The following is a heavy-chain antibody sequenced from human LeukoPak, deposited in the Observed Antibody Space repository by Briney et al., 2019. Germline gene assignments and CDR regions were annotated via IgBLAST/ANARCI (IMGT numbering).Heavy chain of an antibody. CDR2: ISYDGSNK. D-gene: IGHD3-3*01. V-gene: IGHV3-30*18. J-gene: IGHJ4*02. Sequence: GGSLRLSCAASGFTFSSYGMHWVRQAPGKGLEWVAVISYDGSNKYYADSVKGRFTISRDNSKNTLYLQMNSLRAEDTAVYYCAKVTTEGYFGYWGQGTLVTVSS. CDR1: GFTFSSYG. CDR3: AKVTTEGYFGY.